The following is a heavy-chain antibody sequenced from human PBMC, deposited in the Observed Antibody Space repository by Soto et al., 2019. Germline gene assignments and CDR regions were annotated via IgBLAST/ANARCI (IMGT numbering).Heavy chain of an antibody. CDR1: GFTFSAHD. CDR3: ARGSYYDSSGYQYYYGMDV. CDR2: IGTAGDT. V-gene: IGHV3-13*04. J-gene: IGHJ6*02. Sequence: EVQLVESGGGLVQPGGSLRLSCAASGFTFSAHDMHWVRQGPGKGLEWVSTIGTAGDTYYSDSVKGQFTISRENTKNSLYLQMNSLRAGDTAVYYCARGSYYDSSGYQYYYGMDVWGQGTTVNVSS. D-gene: IGHD3-22*01.